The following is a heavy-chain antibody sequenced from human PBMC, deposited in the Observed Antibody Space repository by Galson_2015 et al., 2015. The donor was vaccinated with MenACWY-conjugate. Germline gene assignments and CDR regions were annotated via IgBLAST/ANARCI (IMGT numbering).Heavy chain of an antibody. CDR2: VNNRGST. J-gene: IGHJ4*02. Sequence: SETLSLTCAVYVGAFSGSYWSWIRHSPGKGLEWIGEVNNRGSTSYNASLKSRVTILIDTSKNQFSLSLSSVTAADTAVYYCVRSDYGPRLEDWGQGTLVTVSS. D-gene: IGHD4/OR15-4a*01. V-gene: IGHV4-34*01. CDR3: VRSDYGPRLED. CDR1: VGAFSGSY.